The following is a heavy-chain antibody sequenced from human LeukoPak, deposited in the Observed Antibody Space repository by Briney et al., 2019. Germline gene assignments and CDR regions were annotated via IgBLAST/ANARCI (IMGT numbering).Heavy chain of an antibody. CDR2: ISSSSNTI. CDR3: AREQGGGSGSYYNS. J-gene: IGHJ5*02. D-gene: IGHD3-10*01. Sequence: GGSLRLSCAASGFTFSSYSMNWVRQAPGKGLEWVSYISSSSNTIYYADSVKGRFTISRDNAKNSLYLQMNSLRAEDTAVYYCAREQGGGSGSYYNSWGQGTLVTVSS. V-gene: IGHV3-48*01. CDR1: GFTFSSYS.